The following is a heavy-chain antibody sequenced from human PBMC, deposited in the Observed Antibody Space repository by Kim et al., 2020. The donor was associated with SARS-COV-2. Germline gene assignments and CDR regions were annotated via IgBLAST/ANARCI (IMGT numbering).Heavy chain of an antibody. V-gene: IGHV3-53*01. J-gene: IGHJ3*01. CDR3: ARGVPGVGAFDV. Sequence: NYSDAVKGQFTFTRDHSKNTVNLQRNSLTGDDTAVYYCARGVPGVGAFDVWGQGTMVIVSS. D-gene: IGHD7-27*01.